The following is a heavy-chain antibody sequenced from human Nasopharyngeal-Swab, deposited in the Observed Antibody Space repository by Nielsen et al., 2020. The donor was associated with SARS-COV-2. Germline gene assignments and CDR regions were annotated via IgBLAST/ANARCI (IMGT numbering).Heavy chain of an antibody. CDR1: GFALSSYW. V-gene: IGHV3-74*01. CDR3: ARDWESSVFDY. Sequence: GGSLRLSCAASGFALSSYWMHWVRQTPGKGLVWVSRLHSDGTSTNYADSVKGRFTISRDNAKNTLYLQMNSLRAEDTAVYYCARDWESSVFDYWGQGTLVTVSS. D-gene: IGHD3-16*01. J-gene: IGHJ4*02. CDR2: LHSDGTST.